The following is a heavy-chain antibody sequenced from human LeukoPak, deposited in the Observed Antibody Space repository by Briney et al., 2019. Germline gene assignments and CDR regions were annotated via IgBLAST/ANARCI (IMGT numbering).Heavy chain of an antibody. J-gene: IGHJ4*02. CDR2: INPNSGGT. V-gene: IGHV1-2*06. Sequence: GASVKVSCKASGYTFTGYYMHWVRQAPGQGLEWMGRINPNSGGTNYAQKFQGRVTMTRDTSISTAYMELSRLRSDDTAVYYCARDATYSSGWYPFHEAKKNYFDYWGQGTLVTVSS. CDR1: GYTFTGYY. CDR3: ARDATYSSGWYPFHEAKKNYFDY. D-gene: IGHD6-19*01.